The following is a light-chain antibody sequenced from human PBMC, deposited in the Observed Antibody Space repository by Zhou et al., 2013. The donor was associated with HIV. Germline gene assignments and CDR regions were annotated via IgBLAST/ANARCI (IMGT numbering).Light chain of an antibody. CDR2: AAG. Sequence: AIRVTQSPSSLSASTGDRINITCRAGQSISSQLAWYQQKPGKAPRLLIYAAGILQRGVPSRFSGSGSGTEFTLTINSLQPEDFATYFCQQTYGSPLTFGGGTKVEVK. CDR1: QSISSQ. V-gene: IGKV1-8*01. J-gene: IGKJ4*01. CDR3: QQTYGSPLT.